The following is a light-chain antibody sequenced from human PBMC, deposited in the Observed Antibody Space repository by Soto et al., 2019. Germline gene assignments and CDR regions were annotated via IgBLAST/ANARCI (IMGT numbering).Light chain of an antibody. Sequence: EIVLPQSPGTLSLSPGERATLSCRASQSVSSAHLAWYQQKPGQAPRLLIYGASSRATGIPDRFSGSGSGTDFTLTISRLEPEDFAVYYCQHYGSSRTFGQGTRVDI. V-gene: IGKV3-20*01. CDR2: GAS. CDR3: QHYGSSRT. CDR1: QSVSSAH. J-gene: IGKJ1*01.